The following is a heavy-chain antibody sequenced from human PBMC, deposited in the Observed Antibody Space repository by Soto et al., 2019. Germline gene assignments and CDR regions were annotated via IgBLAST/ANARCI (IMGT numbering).Heavy chain of an antibody. D-gene: IGHD1-1*01. CDR2: INGDGSST. CDR3: TRGPRASSTGTGGH. J-gene: IGHJ4*02. Sequence: GGSLRLSCAASGFTFTTYWVHWVRQVPGKGLVWVSRINGDGSSTTYADSVKGRSTISRDNAKNTLYLQMNILRAEDTAVYYCTRGPRASSTGTGGHWGQGTLVTVSS. CDR1: GFTFTTYW. V-gene: IGHV3-74*01.